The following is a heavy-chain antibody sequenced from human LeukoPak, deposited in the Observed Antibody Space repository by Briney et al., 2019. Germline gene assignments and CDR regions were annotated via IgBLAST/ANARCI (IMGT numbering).Heavy chain of an antibody. CDR3: ARGKGAAALGLRDY. Sequence: SETLYLTCALYGGSFSGYYWSWIRQPPGKGLEWIGEFNPRGGINYNPPLKSRATTPVDTSQNKFSLKLSSVTDADAAVYYCARGKGAAALGLRDYWGQGTLVTVSS. CDR1: GGSFSGYY. V-gene: IGHV4-34*01. J-gene: IGHJ4*02. CDR2: FNPRGGI. D-gene: IGHD6-13*01.